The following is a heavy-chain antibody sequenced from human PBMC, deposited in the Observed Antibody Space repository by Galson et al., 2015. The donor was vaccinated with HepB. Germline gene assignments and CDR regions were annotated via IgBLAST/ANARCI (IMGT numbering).Heavy chain of an antibody. D-gene: IGHD3-10*02. V-gene: IGHV3-9*01. J-gene: IGHJ6*03. CDR3: AKAGQEITIFGGGHYMDV. CDR1: GFTFDDYA. Sequence: SLRLSCAASGFTFDDYAMYWVRQGPGKGLEWVSGISWNSDRIGYADSVKGRFTISRDNAKSSLYLQMNSLRVEDTALYYCAKAGQEITIFGGGHYMDVRGKGTTVTVSS. CDR2: ISWNSDRI.